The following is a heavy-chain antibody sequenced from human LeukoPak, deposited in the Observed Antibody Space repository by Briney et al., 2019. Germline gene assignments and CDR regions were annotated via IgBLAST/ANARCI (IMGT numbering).Heavy chain of an antibody. V-gene: IGHV3-7*01. J-gene: IGHJ4*02. CDR1: GFTFSSYW. D-gene: IGHD3-10*01. Sequence: GGSLRLSCAASGFTFSSYWMSWVRQAPGKGLEWVANIKQDGSEKYYVDSVKGRFTISRDNAKNSLYLQMNSLRAEDTAVYYCARDFSGLLIRGVIDYWGQGTLVTVSS. CDR2: IKQDGSEK. CDR3: ARDFSGLLIRGVIDY.